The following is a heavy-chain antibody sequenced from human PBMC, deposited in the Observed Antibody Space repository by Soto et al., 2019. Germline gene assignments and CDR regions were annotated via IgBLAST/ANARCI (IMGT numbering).Heavy chain of an antibody. CDR2: ISSSSSYI. V-gene: IGHV3-21*01. CDR3: ARDRDDYYDSSTLDY. D-gene: IGHD3-22*01. Sequence: GGSLRLSCAASGFTFSSYSMNWVRQAPGKGLEWVSSISSSSSYIYYADSVEGRFTISRDNAKNSLYLQMNSLRAEDTAVYYCARDRDDYYDSSTLDYWGQGTLVTVSS. J-gene: IGHJ4*02. CDR1: GFTFSSYS.